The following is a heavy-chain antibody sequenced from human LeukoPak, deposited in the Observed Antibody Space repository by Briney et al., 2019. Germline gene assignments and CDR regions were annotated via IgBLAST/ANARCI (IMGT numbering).Heavy chain of an antibody. CDR3: ARADVVVTAYYYYGMDV. V-gene: IGHV1-18*01. CDR1: GYTFTSYG. Sequence: ASVTVSCKASGYTFTSYGISWVRQAPGQGLEWMGWISAYNGNTNYAQKLQGRVTMTTDTSTSTAYMELRSLRSDDTAVYYCARADVVVTAYYYYGMDVWGQGTTVTVSS. D-gene: IGHD2-21*02. J-gene: IGHJ6*02. CDR2: ISAYNGNT.